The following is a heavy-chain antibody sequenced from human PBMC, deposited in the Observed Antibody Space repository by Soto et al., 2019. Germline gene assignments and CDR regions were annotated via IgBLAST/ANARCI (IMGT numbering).Heavy chain of an antibody. V-gene: IGHV3-23*01. J-gene: IGHJ4*02. CDR3: ARRPPEQRSFDY. Sequence: GGSLRLSCAASGFTFSTYWMPWVRQAPGKGLEWVSGLHGDGGSPDYADAVRGRFTISRDNSRNTLLLQMNGLRAEDTAIYYCARRPPEQRSFDYWGQGTQVTVSS. CDR1: GFTFSTYW. D-gene: IGHD6-25*01. CDR2: LHGDGGSP.